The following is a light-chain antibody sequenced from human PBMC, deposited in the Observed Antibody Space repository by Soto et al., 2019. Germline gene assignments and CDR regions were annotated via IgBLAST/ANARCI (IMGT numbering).Light chain of an antibody. Sequence: SYELTQPLSVSVALGQTARITCGGNNIGNKNVHWYQQKQGQAPVLVIYRNSNRPSGIPERFSGSNSGNTATLTISRAQAGDEADYYCQVWDSSTVFGTGTKVTVL. V-gene: IGLV3-9*01. J-gene: IGLJ1*01. CDR2: RNS. CDR1: NIGNKN. CDR3: QVWDSSTV.